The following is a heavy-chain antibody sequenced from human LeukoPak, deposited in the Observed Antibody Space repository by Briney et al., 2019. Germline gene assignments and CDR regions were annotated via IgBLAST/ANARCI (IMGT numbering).Heavy chain of an antibody. CDR3: ARGSHLRRVSTT. CDR1: GFTVSNNY. J-gene: IGHJ5*02. D-gene: IGHD1-14*01. V-gene: IGHV3-53*01. Sequence: GGSLRLSCAASGFTVSNNYMIYSGGSTYYADSVKGRFTISRDNSKNTLYLQMKSLRAEDTAVYYCARGSHLRRVSTTWGQGTLVTVSS. CDR2: YSGGST.